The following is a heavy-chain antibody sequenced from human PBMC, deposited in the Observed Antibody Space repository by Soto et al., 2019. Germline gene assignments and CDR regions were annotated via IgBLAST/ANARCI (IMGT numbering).Heavy chain of an antibody. Sequence: ASVKVSCKASGYTFTSYYMHWVRQAPGQGLEWMGIINPSGGSTSYAQKFQGRVTMTRDTSTGTVYMELSSLRSEDTAVYYCARSGDRDCSSTSCYGGSYYYYYYMDVWGKGTTVTVSS. D-gene: IGHD2-2*01. V-gene: IGHV1-46*03. CDR1: GYTFTSYY. CDR3: ARSGDRDCSSTSCYGGSYYYYYYMDV. J-gene: IGHJ6*03. CDR2: INPSGGST.